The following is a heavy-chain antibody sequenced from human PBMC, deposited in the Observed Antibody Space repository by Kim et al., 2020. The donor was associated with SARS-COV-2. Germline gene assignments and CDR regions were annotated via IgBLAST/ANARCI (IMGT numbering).Heavy chain of an antibody. V-gene: IGHV3-21*01. Sequence: GGSLRLSCAASGFTFSSYSMNWVRQAPGKGLEWVSSISSSSSYIYYADSVKGRFTISRDNAKNSLYLQMNSLRAEDTAVYYCARGYSGYDFVGYWGQGTLVTVSS. CDR3: ARGYSGYDFVGY. CDR1: GFTFSSYS. D-gene: IGHD5-12*01. J-gene: IGHJ4*02. CDR2: ISSSSSYI.